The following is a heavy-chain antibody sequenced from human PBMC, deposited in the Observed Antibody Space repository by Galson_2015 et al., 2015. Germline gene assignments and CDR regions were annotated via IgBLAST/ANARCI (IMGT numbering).Heavy chain of an antibody. CDR2: ISAYNGNT. CDR3: ARADYETIFGVVIPDPFDY. Sequence: SVKVSCKASGYTFTSYGISWVRQAPGQGLEWMGWISAYNGNTNYAQKLQGRVTMTTDTSTSTAYMELRSLRSDDTAVYYCARADYETIFGVVIPDPFDYWGQGTLVTVSS. D-gene: IGHD3-3*01. V-gene: IGHV1-18*01. J-gene: IGHJ4*02. CDR1: GYTFTSYG.